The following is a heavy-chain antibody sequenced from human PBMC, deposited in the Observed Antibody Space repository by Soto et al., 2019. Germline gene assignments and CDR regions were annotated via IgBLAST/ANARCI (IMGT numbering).Heavy chain of an antibody. D-gene: IGHD3-10*01. J-gene: IGHJ5*02. Sequence: EVQLLESGGGVVQPWVSLRRSCAAYGFSFSSDAMSCFRQAPGRGLEWVSAISGSGGSTYYADSVKGRFTISRDNSKNTRYLQMNSMLAEDTAVYYCAKGHSSGTYIWFAPWGQGALVTVS. CDR2: ISGSGGST. CDR1: GFSFSSDA. CDR3: AKGHSSGTYIWFAP. V-gene: IGHV3-23*01.